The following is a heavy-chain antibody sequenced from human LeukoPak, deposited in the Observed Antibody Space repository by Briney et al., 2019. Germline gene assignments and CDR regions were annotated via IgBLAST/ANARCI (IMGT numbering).Heavy chain of an antibody. Sequence: PSETLSLTCTVSGYSISSGYYWGWIRQPPGKGLEWIGSIYHSGSTYYNPSLKSRVTISVDTSKNQFSLKLSSVTAADTAVYYCARRRLSKNGGPDYWGQGILVTVSS. J-gene: IGHJ4*02. CDR3: ARRRLSKNGGPDY. V-gene: IGHV4-38-2*02. D-gene: IGHD2-8*01. CDR2: IYHSGST. CDR1: GYSISSGYY.